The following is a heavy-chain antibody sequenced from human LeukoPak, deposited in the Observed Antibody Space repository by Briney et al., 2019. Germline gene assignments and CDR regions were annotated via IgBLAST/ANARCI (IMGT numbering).Heavy chain of an antibody. CDR2: IIPIFGTA. J-gene: IGHJ4*02. CDR1: GGTFSSYA. Sequence: SVKVSCKASGGTFSSYAISWVRQAPGQGLEWMGGIIPIFGTANYAQKFQGRVTITADESTSTAYMELSSLRSEDTAVYYYARGVDIGAGIFDYWGQGTLVTVSS. CDR3: ARGVDIGAGIFDY. V-gene: IGHV1-69*01. D-gene: IGHD5-12*01.